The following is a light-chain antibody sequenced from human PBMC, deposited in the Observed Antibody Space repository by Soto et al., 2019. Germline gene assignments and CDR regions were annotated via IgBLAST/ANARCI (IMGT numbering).Light chain of an antibody. J-gene: IGLJ2*01. CDR3: AAWDGTLSAMF. V-gene: IGLV1-47*01. CDR2: RTN. CDR1: SSNIGSNY. Sequence: QSVVTQSPSVSGTPGQRVTISCSGSSSNIGSNYVYWYQQLPGAAPKLLIYRTNQRPSGVPDRFSASKSGASASLAISGLRSDDEADYYCAAWDGTLSAMFFGGRTKLTVL.